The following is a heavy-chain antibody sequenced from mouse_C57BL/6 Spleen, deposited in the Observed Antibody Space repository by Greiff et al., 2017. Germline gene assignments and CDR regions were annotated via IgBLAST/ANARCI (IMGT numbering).Heavy chain of an antibody. D-gene: IGHD1-2*01. V-gene: IGHV1-55*01. Sequence: QVQLKQPGAELVKPGASVKMSCKASGYTFTSYWITWVKQRPGQGLEWIGDIYPGSGSTNDNEKFKSKATLTVDTSSSTAYMQLSSLTSEDSAVYYCAREENTTADYWYFDVWGTGTTVTVSS. CDR2: IYPGSGST. CDR1: GYTFTSYW. CDR3: AREENTTADYWYFDV. J-gene: IGHJ1*03.